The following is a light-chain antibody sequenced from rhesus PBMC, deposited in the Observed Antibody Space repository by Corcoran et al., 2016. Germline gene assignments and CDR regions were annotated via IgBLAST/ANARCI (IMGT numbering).Light chain of an antibody. Sequence: DIQMTQSPSSLSASVGDRVTITCRASQGITNDLAWYQQKPGETPKLLIYEASSLQSGIPSRFSGSGSVTDFTLTISSLQSEDFATYYCQQYYSTPYSFGQGTKVEIK. CDR1: QGITND. CDR2: EAS. V-gene: IGKV1-25*01. CDR3: QQYYSTPYS. J-gene: IGKJ2*01.